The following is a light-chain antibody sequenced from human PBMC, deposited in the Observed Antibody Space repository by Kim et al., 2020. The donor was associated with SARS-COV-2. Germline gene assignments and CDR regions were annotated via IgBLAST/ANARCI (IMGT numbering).Light chain of an antibody. Sequence: SGSVGDRVTITCRARPSISNDLNWYQQKPGKAPKVLIYAISSLQSGVPSRFGGSGSGTEFTLTISSLQPEDFATYFCQQSYRTPWTFGQGTKLEI. CDR3: QQSYRTPWT. CDR1: PSISND. V-gene: IGKV1-39*01. CDR2: AIS. J-gene: IGKJ2*02.